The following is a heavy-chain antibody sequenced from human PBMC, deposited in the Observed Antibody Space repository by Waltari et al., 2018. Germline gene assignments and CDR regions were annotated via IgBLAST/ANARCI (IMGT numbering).Heavy chain of an antibody. Sequence: QVQLQESGPKLVKPSETLSLTCTVSAGSISSYFWSWIRQSPGKGLEWIGYIHYSGNTNSDTSMKSRVTISMDTSKNQFSLKLSSATAADTAVYYCAAHLRQVTTEFAYWGQGTLVTVSS. CDR1: AGSISSYF. CDR3: AAHLRQVTTEFAY. CDR2: IHYSGNT. D-gene: IGHD4-17*01. V-gene: IGHV4-59*01. J-gene: IGHJ4*02.